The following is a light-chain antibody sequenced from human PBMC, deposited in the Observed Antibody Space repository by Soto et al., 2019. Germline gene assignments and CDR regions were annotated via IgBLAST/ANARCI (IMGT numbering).Light chain of an antibody. V-gene: IGLV1-47*02. CDR2: SNN. J-gene: IGLJ2*01. CDR3: ASWDDRLGAVI. Sequence: QSVLAQPPSASGTPGQKVFISCSGSSSNIGGTNYAYWYQQLPGAAPKLLMHSNNLRPSGVPDRISGSKFGTAASLAISGLRSEDEAVYYCASWDDRLGAVIFGGGTKVTVL. CDR1: SSNIGGTNY.